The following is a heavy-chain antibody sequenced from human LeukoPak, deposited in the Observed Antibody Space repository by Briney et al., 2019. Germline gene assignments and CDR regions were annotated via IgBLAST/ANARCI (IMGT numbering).Heavy chain of an antibody. D-gene: IGHD3-10*01. CDR1: GYTFTSYD. CDR2: MNPNSGNT. Sequence: ASVKVSCKASGYTFTSYDINWVRQATGQGLEWMGWMNPNSGNTGYAQKFQGRVTMTRNTSISTAYMELSSLRSEDTAVYYCARTEYYYGSGSYVNWFDPWGQGTLVTVSS. CDR3: ARTEYYYGSGSYVNWFDP. J-gene: IGHJ5*02. V-gene: IGHV1-8*01.